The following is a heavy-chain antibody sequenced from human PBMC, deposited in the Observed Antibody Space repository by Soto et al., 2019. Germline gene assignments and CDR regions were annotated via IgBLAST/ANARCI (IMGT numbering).Heavy chain of an antibody. CDR1: GFTFSSYG. CDR3: ARDNVPVTIFGVATDY. Sequence: GGSLRLSCAASGFTFSSYGMHWVRQAPGKGLEWVAVIWYDGSNKYYADSVKGRLTISRDNSKNALYLQMNSLRAEDTAVYYCARDNVPVTIFGVATDYWGQGTLVTSPQ. D-gene: IGHD3-3*01. V-gene: IGHV3-33*01. J-gene: IGHJ4*02. CDR2: IWYDGSNK.